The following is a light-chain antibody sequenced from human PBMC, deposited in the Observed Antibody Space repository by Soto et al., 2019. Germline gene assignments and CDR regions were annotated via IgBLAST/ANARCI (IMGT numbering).Light chain of an antibody. V-gene: IGLV1-47*01. CDR3: AAWNDSLSGLV. Sequence: QSVLTQPPSASGTPGQRVTISCSGSSSNIGSNYVYWYQQIPGTAPRLLIYRNNQRPSGVPDQFSGSKSGTSASLAISGLRSEDEADYYCAAWNDSLSGLVFSGGTKLTVL. CDR2: RNN. J-gene: IGLJ2*01. CDR1: SSNIGSNY.